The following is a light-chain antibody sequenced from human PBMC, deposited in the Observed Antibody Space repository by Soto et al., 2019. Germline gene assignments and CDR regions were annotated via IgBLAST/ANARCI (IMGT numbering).Light chain of an antibody. CDR2: GAS. Sequence: EIVLTQSPGTLSLSPGERATLSCRASQSVSRSYLAWYQQKLGQAPRLLIYGASSRATGIPDRFSGSGSGTDFTLTISRLEPEDFAVYYCQQYDSSPWTFGQGTKVDI. CDR1: QSVSRSY. CDR3: QQYDSSPWT. V-gene: IGKV3-20*01. J-gene: IGKJ1*01.